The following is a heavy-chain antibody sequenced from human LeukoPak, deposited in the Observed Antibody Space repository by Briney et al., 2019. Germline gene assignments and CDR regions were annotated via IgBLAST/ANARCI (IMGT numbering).Heavy chain of an antibody. CDR2: IDWADDK. CDR1: GFSLSTTGMC. V-gene: IGHV2-70*01. CDR3: ARTKAAAGTADAFDI. Sequence: SGPALVKPTPTLTLTCTFSGFSLSTTGMCVSWIRQPPGKALEWLALIDWADDKYYSTSLKTRLTISKDTSKNQVVLTMTNMDPVDTATYYCARTKAAAGTADAFDIWGQGTMVTVSS. J-gene: IGHJ3*02. D-gene: IGHD6-13*01.